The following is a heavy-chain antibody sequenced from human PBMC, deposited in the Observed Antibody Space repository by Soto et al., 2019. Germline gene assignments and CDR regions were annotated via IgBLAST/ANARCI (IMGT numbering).Heavy chain of an antibody. D-gene: IGHD3-3*01. V-gene: IGHV3-30-3*01. CDR2: ISYDGSNK. CDR3: ARDGGPEPIFGVVIWGNDNAFDI. Sequence: GGSLRLSCAASGFTFSSYAMHWVRQAPGKGLEWVAVISYDGSNKYYADSVKGRFTISRDNSKNTLYLQMNSLRAEDTAVYYCARDGGPEPIFGVVIWGNDNAFDIWGQGTMVTVSS. J-gene: IGHJ3*02. CDR1: GFTFSSYA.